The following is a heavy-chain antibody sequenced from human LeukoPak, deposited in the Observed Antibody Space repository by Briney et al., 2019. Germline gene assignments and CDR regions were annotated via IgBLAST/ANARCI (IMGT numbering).Heavy chain of an antibody. CDR3: ARDLRGSSCYDY. CDR1: GGSLNSYY. CDR2: IYYSGST. J-gene: IGHJ4*02. D-gene: IGHD2-2*01. Sequence: PSETLSLTCTVSGGSLNSYYWSWIRQPPGKGLELFGYIYYSGSTNYNPSLKSRVNISVDTSKNQFSLKLSSVTAADTAVYYCARDLRGSSCYDYWGQGTLVTVSS. V-gene: IGHV4-59*01.